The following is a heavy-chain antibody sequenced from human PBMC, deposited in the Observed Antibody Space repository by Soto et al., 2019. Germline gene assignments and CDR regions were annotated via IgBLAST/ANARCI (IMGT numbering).Heavy chain of an antibody. J-gene: IGHJ6*02. CDR3: TRVGTFYYYGVDV. Sequence: GGSLRLSCTASGFTFGDYAMSWVRQAPGKGLEWVGFIRSKAYGGTTEYAASVKGRFTISRDDSKSIAYLQMNSLKTEDTAVYYCTRVGTFYYYGVDVWGQGTTVTVSS. CDR2: IRSKAYGGTT. CDR1: GFTFGDYA. D-gene: IGHD1-1*01. V-gene: IGHV3-49*04.